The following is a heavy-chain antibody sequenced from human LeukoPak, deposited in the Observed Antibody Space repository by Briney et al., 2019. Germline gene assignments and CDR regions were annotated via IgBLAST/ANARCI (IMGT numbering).Heavy chain of an antibody. CDR1: GGSFSGYY. D-gene: IGHD2-15*01. V-gene: IGHV4-34*01. Sequence: SETLSLTCAVYGGSFSGYYWSWVRQPPGKGLEWIGEINHSGSTNYNPSLKSRVTISVATSKTQSSLKLSSVTAADTAVYYCATATIQEGGALYNWFDPWGQGTLVTVSS. CDR3: ATATIQEGGALYNWFDP. J-gene: IGHJ5*02. CDR2: INHSGST.